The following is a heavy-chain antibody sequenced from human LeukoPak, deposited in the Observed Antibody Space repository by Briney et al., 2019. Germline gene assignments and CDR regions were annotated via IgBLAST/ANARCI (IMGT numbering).Heavy chain of an antibody. CDR1: GFTFSSYA. CDR2: ISYDGSNK. V-gene: IGHV3-30-3*01. CDR3: ASGTIFGVVSADYFDY. Sequence: GGSLRLSCAASGFTFSSYAMHWVRQAPGKGLEWVAVISYDGSNKYYADSVKGRFTISRDNSKNTLYLQMNSLRAEDTAVYYCASGTIFGVVSADYFDYWGQGTLVTVSS. J-gene: IGHJ4*02. D-gene: IGHD3-3*01.